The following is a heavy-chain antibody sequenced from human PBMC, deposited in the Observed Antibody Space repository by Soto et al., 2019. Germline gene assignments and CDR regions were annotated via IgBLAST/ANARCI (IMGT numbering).Heavy chain of an antibody. CDR2: IIPIFGTT. V-gene: IGHV1-69*06. Sequence: SVKVSCQASGGTFSSYPIHWVRLAPGQGLEWMGGIIPIFGTTNYAQNFQGRVTITADKSTSTAYMELSSLKASETAMYYCARHAVVVTAISGYWGQGSLLTASS. J-gene: IGHJ4*02. CDR3: ARHAVVVTAISGY. D-gene: IGHD2-21*02. CDR1: GGTFSSYP.